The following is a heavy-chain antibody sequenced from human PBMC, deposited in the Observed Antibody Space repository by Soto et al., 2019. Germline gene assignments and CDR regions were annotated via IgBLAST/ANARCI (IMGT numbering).Heavy chain of an antibody. V-gene: IGHV3-21*01. J-gene: IGHJ6*03. CDR1: GFTFSSYS. CDR2: ISSSSSYI. CDR3: AREAVPVATDRHYYYYMDG. D-gene: IGHD5-12*01. Sequence: GGSLRLSCAASGFTFSSYSMNWVRQAPGKGLEWVSSISSSSSYIYYADSVKGRFTISRDNAKNSLYLQMNSLRAEDTAVYYCAREAVPVATDRHYYYYMDGWGKGTTVTVSS.